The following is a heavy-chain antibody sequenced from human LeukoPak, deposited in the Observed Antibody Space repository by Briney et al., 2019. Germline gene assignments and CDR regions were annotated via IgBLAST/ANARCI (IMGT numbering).Heavy chain of an antibody. CDR2: IYYSGTT. CDR3: AKGAGGFSYYNWFDP. CDR1: GDSISSSPYY. J-gene: IGHJ5*02. D-gene: IGHD5-18*01. V-gene: IGHV4-39*07. Sequence: PSETLSLTCTVSGDSISSSPYYWGWIRQPPGKGLEWIGSIYYSGTTHYNPSLESRVTISVDTSKNQFSLKLASVTAADTAIYYCAKGAGGFSYYNWFDPWGQGTLVTVSS.